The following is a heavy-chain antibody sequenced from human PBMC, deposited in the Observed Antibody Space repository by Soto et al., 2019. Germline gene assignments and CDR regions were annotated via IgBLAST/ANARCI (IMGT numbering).Heavy chain of an antibody. CDR1: GYTFTSYG. CDR3: AREEYDFWSGYYSYYYYGMDV. Sequence: ASVKVSCKASGYTFTSYGISWVRQAPGRGLEWMGWISAYNGNTNYAQKLQGRVTMTTDTSTSTAYMELRSLRSDDTAVYYCAREEYDFWSGYYSYYYYGMDVWGQGTTVTVSS. CDR2: ISAYNGNT. J-gene: IGHJ6*02. V-gene: IGHV1-18*04. D-gene: IGHD3-3*01.